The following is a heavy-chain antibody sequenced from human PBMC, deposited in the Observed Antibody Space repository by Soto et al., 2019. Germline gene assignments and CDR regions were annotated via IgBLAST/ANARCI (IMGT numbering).Heavy chain of an antibody. CDR1: GDFISSHY. V-gene: IGHV4-59*11. CDR2: VYHAGET. J-gene: IGHJ2*01. Sequence: QVQLQESGPGLVKPSETLSLTCTVSGDFISSHYWSWIRQPPGKGLEWIGYVYHAGETDSSPSLQSRVTISLDTSKNQITLYLTSVTAANTAVYYCARPKGIAPAVWYFDLWGRGTLVTVSS. CDR3: ARPKGIAPAVWYFDL. D-gene: IGHD2-15*01.